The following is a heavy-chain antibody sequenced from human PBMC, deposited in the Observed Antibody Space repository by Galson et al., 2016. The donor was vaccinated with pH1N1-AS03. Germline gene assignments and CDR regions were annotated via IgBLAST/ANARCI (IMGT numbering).Heavy chain of an antibody. CDR2: IPYDGINK. D-gene: IGHD6-13*01. V-gene: IGHV3-30*02. Sequence: LRLSCAAAGFTFSTYGMHWVRQAPGTGLEWVAFIPYDGINKLYADSVRGRFTISRDNSKNTLYLQMNSLRTDDMAVYYCANREKAATGQFDYWGQGTLVAVSS. CDR1: GFTFSTYG. J-gene: IGHJ4*02. CDR3: ANREKAATGQFDY.